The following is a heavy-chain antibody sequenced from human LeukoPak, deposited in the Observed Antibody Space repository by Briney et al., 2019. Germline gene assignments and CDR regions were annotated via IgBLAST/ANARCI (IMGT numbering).Heavy chain of an antibody. CDR2: ISSSSSYI. V-gene: IGHV3-21*01. J-gene: IGHJ6*04. Sequence: SGGSLRLSCAAPGFTFSSYSMNWVRQAPGKGLEWVSSISSSSSYIYYADSVKGRFTISRDNAQNSLYLQMNSLRAEDTAVYYCASNYYYYYGMDVWGKGTTVTVSS. CDR3: ASNYYYYYGMDV. CDR1: GFTFSSYS.